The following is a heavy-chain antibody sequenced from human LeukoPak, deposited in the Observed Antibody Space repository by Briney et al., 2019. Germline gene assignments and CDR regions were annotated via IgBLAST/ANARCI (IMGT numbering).Heavy chain of an antibody. CDR3: ARVTGTTPFDY. CDR1: GGSISSGGYS. CDR2: IYHSGST. J-gene: IGHJ4*02. D-gene: IGHD1-1*01. Sequence: SETLSLTCAVSGGSISSGGYSWSWIRQPPGKGLEWIGYIYHSGSTYYNPSLKSRVTISVDRSKNQFSLKLSSVTAADTAVYFCARVTGTTPFDYWGQGTLVTVSS. V-gene: IGHV4-30-2*01.